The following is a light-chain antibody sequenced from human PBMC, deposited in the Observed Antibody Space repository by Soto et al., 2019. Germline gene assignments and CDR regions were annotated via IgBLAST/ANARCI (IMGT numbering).Light chain of an antibody. Sequence: EIVMTQSPATLSVSPGQTATLSCRASQSLNTKLAWYQQKPGQAPRLLIYGASTRAAGVPARFSGSGSGTEFTLTISSLQSEDFAVYYCQQYDYWPRTFGQGTKVEIK. CDR3: QQYDYWPRT. J-gene: IGKJ1*01. V-gene: IGKV3-15*01. CDR2: GAS. CDR1: QSLNTK.